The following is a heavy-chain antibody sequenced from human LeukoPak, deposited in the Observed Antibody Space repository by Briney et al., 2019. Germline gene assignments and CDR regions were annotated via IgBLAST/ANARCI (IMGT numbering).Heavy chain of an antibody. V-gene: IGHV3-9*01. Sequence: GGSLRLSCAASGFTFDDYAMHWVRHAPGKGLEWVSGISWNSGSIGYADSVKGRFTISRDNAKNSLYLQMNSLRAEDTALYYCAKDIAAAHEWYFDLWGRGTLVTVSS. CDR3: AKDIAAAHEWYFDL. J-gene: IGHJ2*01. CDR1: GFTFDDYA. D-gene: IGHD6-13*01. CDR2: ISWNSGSI.